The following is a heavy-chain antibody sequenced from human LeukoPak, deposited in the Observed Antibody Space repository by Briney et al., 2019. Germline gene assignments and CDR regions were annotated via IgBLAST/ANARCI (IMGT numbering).Heavy chain of an antibody. CDR3: AKEIKVPPGYYFDS. CDR2: ISGGGSST. CDR1: GFIFSTYA. V-gene: IGHV3-23*01. Sequence: PGGSLRLSCAASGFIFSTYAMSWVRQAPGKGLEWVAGISGGGSSTYYGDSVKGRFTISRDYSKNTLYLQMNSLRAEDTALYYCAKEIKVPPGYYFDSWGQGTLVTVSS. D-gene: IGHD3-9*01. J-gene: IGHJ4*02.